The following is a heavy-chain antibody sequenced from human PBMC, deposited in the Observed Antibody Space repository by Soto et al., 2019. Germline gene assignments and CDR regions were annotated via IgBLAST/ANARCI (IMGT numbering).Heavy chain of an antibody. J-gene: IGHJ4*02. Sequence: DVHLWESGGGLVQPGGSLRLSCAASGFSFGSYALSWVRQAPGKGLEWVSTIIGSDGKTFYADSVKGRFSISRDTSQNTLYLQMNSLRADDTAIYYCARWSYLDYWGQGTRVTVSS. CDR1: GFSFGSYA. V-gene: IGHV3-23*01. CDR2: IIGSDGKT. CDR3: ARWSYLDY. D-gene: IGHD3-3*01.